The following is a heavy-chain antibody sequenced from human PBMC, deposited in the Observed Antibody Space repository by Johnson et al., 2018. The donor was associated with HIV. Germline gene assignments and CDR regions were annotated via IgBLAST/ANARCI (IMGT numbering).Heavy chain of an antibody. Sequence: VQLVESGGVLVQPGRSLRLSCAASGFTFDDYAMHWVRQAPGKGLEWVSGISWNSGSIGYAYSVKGRFTISRDNAKNSLYLQMNSLRAEDTAVYYCARSGYCTTSSCTDDAFDIWGQGTMVTVSS. D-gene: IGHD2-2*01. CDR1: GFTFDDYA. CDR2: ISWNSGSI. V-gene: IGHV3-9*01. J-gene: IGHJ3*02. CDR3: ARSGYCTTSSCTDDAFDI.